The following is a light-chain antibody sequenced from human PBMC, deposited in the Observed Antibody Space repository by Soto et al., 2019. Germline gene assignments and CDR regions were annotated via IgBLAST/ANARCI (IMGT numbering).Light chain of an antibody. CDR3: QQYNDSPPT. CDR1: ESVRRN. V-gene: IGKV3-15*01. Sequence: EIVMTQSPATLSVSPGERATLSCRASESVRRNLAWYQQKPGQAPRLLIYGASTRATGIPARFSGSGSGTEFTLTIGSLQSEDFAVYYCQQYNDSPPTFGQGTQVEIK. J-gene: IGKJ1*01. CDR2: GAS.